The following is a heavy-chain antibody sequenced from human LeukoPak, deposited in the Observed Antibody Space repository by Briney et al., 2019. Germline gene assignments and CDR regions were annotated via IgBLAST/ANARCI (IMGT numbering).Heavy chain of an antibody. D-gene: IGHD5-12*01. V-gene: IGHV3-21*01. CDR2: ISSSSSYI. CDR3: ASEYSGYVATFDP. Sequence: GGSLRLSCAASGFTFSSYGMNWVRQAPGKGLEWVSSISSSSSYIYYADSVKGRFTISRDNAKNSLYLQMNSLRAEDTAVYYCASEYSGYVATFDPWGQGTLVTVSS. J-gene: IGHJ5*02. CDR1: GFTFSSYG.